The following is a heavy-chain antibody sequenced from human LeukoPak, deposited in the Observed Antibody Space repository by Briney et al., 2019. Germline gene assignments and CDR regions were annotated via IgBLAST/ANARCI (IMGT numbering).Heavy chain of an antibody. CDR3: ARDGAWAIFGVVSRNDAFDI. V-gene: IGHV3-30-3*01. CDR1: GFIFSGHV. Sequence: GGSLRLSCAASGFIFSGHVMHWVRQAPGKGLEWVSLISYDGSNKDYADSVKGRFTISRDNSKNTLYLQMNGLRAEDTAVYYCARDGAWAIFGVVSRNDAFDIWGQGTMVTVSS. D-gene: IGHD3-3*01. J-gene: IGHJ3*02. CDR2: ISYDGSNK.